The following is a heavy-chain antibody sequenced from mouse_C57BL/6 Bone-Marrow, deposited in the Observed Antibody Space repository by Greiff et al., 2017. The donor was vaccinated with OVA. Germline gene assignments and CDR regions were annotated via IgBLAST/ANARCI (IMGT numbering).Heavy chain of an antibody. V-gene: IGHV5-16*01. Sequence: EVKLVESEGGLVQPGSSMKLSCTASGFTFSDYYMAWVRQVPEKGLEWVANINYDGSSTYYLDSLKSRFIISRDNAKNILYLQMSSLKSEDTATYYCARDRRVYDGYYDAMDYWGQGTSVTVSS. CDR2: INYDGSST. D-gene: IGHD2-3*01. CDR1: GFTFSDYY. CDR3: ARDRRVYDGYYDAMDY. J-gene: IGHJ4*01.